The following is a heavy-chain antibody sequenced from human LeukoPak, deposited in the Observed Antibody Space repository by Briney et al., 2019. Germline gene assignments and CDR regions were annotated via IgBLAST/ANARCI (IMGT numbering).Heavy chain of an antibody. CDR1: GFIFSGYT. CDR2: IRGSGAST. D-gene: IGHD1-7*01. J-gene: IGHJ4*02. V-gene: IGHV3-23*01. CDR3: AKGPGTLN. Sequence: AGGSLRLSCAASGFIFSGYTMNWVRQAPGKGLEWVSGIRGSGASTYYADSVKGRFTISRDNYKNTLSLQMTNLRAEDTAVYYCAKGPGTLNWGQGTLVTVSS.